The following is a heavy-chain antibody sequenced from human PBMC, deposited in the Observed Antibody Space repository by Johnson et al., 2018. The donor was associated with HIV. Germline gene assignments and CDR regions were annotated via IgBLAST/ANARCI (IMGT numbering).Heavy chain of an antibody. J-gene: IGHJ3*02. CDR1: GFTYDDYA. CDR2: ISYDGSNK. D-gene: IGHD3-22*01. CDR3: ATPLAHYDSSAYGGDAFDI. Sequence: QVQLVESGGGLVQPGGSLRLSCAASGFTYDDYAIHWVRQAPGKGLEWVAVISYDGSNKYYADSVKGRFTISIDNSKNTLYLQMDSLRAEDTAVYYCATPLAHYDSSAYGGDAFDIWGQGTMVTVSS. V-gene: IGHV3-30*03.